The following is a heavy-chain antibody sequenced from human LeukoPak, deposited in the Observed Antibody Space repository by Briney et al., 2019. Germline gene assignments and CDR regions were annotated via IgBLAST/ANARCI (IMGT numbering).Heavy chain of an antibody. CDR2: ISPSGGIT. CDR1: AFTFSSHG. CDR3: AKDDDWGRYKH. J-gene: IGHJ1*01. Sequence: GGTLRLSCAASAFTFSSHGMNWVRQAPGKGLEWVSGISPSGGITYYTDSVKGRFTISRDNSKNTQSLQMNSLRAEDTAVYYCAKDDDWGRYKHWGQGTLVTVSS. V-gene: IGHV3-23*01. D-gene: IGHD3-16*01.